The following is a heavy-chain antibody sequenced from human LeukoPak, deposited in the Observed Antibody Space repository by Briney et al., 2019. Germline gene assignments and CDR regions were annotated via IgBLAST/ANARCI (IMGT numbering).Heavy chain of an antibody. V-gene: IGHV3-48*03. CDR3: ARPYSSSSDY. Sequence: GGSLRLSCAASGFTFSSYAMSWVRQAPGKGLEWVSYISSSGSTIYYADSVRGRFTISRDNAKNSLYLQMNSLRAEDTAVYYCARPYSSSSDYWGQGTLVTVSS. D-gene: IGHD6-6*01. CDR1: GFTFSSYA. CDR2: ISSSGSTI. J-gene: IGHJ4*02.